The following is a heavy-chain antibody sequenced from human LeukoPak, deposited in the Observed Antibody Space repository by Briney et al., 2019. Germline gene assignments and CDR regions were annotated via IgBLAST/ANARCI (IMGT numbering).Heavy chain of an antibody. D-gene: IGHD1-26*01. CDR2: TVVCSGDT. J-gene: IGHJ4*02. CDR3: AAGKWELDSFDY. V-gene: IGHV1-58*02. Sequence: ASVNVSGKASDFTVTRSAMQRVRQPRGQRLEWMGWTVVCSGDTNYVQTLQERVTITIDMYTSTAYMKLSSRRSEDTAVYYCAAGKWELDSFDYWGQGTLVTVSS. CDR1: DFTVTRSA.